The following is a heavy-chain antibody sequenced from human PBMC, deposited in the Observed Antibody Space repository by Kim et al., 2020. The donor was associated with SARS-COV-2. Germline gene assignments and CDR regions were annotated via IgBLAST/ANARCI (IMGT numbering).Heavy chain of an antibody. V-gene: IGHV4-39*01. Sequence: YYNPSRKSRVTIFVDTSRNQFSLEVTSVTAADTAVYFCARTPGDNNWFDPWGLGTLVTVSS. D-gene: IGHD4-17*01. CDR3: ARTPGDNNWFDP. J-gene: IGHJ5*02.